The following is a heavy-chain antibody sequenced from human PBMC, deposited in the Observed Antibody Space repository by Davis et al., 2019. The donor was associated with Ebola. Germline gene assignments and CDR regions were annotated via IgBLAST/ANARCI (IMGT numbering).Heavy chain of an antibody. D-gene: IGHD2-2*01. Sequence: ASVKVSCKASGYTFTSYYMHWVRQAPGQGLEWMGIINPSGGSTSYAQKFQGRVTITADESTSTAYMELSSLRSEDTAVYYCARISAQLVDYWGQGTLVTVSS. J-gene: IGHJ4*02. CDR2: INPSGGST. CDR1: GYTFTSYY. CDR3: ARISAQLVDY. V-gene: IGHV1-46*01.